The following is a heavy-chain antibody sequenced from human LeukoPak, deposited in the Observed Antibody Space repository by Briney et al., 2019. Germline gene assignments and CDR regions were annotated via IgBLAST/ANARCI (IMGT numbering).Heavy chain of an antibody. D-gene: IGHD1-26*01. V-gene: IGHV3-7*03. CDR1: GFALSSHW. CDR2: INQDGTDK. CDR3: AREIVGTHKSRFDP. J-gene: IGHJ5*02. Sequence: GGSLRLSCAASGFALSSHWMSWLRQAPGKGLEWVANINQDGTDKYYVDSVKGRFTISRDNAKNSLYLQMNSLRAEDTAVYYCAREIVGTHKSRFDPWGQGTLVTVSS.